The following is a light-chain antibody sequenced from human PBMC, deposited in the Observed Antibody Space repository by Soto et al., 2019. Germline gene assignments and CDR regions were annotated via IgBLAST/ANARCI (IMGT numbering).Light chain of an antibody. CDR1: GRNT. Sequence: QSVLTQPPSASGTPGQRVTISCSGIGRNTVNWYQQLPGTAPKFLIYTNNQRPSGVPDRFSGSNSGTSSSLAIRVLQSEDEAYYYCATCDDSLNGPVFGGGTKLTVL. J-gene: IGLJ2*01. V-gene: IGLV1-44*01. CDR2: TNN. CDR3: ATCDDSLNGPV.